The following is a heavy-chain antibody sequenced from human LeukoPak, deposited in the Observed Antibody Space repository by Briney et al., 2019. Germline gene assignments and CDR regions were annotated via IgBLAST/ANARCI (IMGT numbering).Heavy chain of an antibody. CDR2: MNPNSGNT. V-gene: IGHV1-8*01. Sequence: ASVKVSCKASGYTFTSYDIHWVRQATGQGLEWMGWMNPNSGNTGYAQKFQVRVTMTRNTSISTAYMELSSLRSEDTAVYYCARGPRAYGDLDYWGQGTLVTVSS. CDR3: ARGPRAYGDLDY. D-gene: IGHD4-17*01. CDR1: GYTFTSYD. J-gene: IGHJ4*02.